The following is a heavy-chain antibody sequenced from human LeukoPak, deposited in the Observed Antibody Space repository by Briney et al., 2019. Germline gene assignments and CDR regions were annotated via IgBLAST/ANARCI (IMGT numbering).Heavy chain of an antibody. CDR1: GYTFTSYD. CDR2: MNPNSGST. CDR3: ARGSGYYPFDY. V-gene: IGHV1-8*01. Sequence: ASVKVSXKASGYTFTSYDINWVRQATGQGLEWMGWMNPNSGSTGYAQKFRGRVTMTRNTSISTAYMELSSLRSEDTAVYYCARGSGYYPFDYWGQGTLVTVSS. J-gene: IGHJ4*02. D-gene: IGHD3-22*01.